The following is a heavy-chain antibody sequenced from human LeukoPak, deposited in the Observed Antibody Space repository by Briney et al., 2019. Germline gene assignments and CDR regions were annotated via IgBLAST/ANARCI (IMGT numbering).Heavy chain of an antibody. D-gene: IGHD4-17*01. Sequence: GASVKVSCKASGGTFSSYAISWVRQAPGQGLEWMGRITPILGIANYAQKFQGRVTITADKSTSTAYMELSSLRSEDTAVYYCARNWPYRDYEPGFDYWGQGTLVTVSS. CDR3: ARNWPYRDYEPGFDY. CDR1: GGTFSSYA. J-gene: IGHJ4*02. CDR2: ITPILGIA. V-gene: IGHV1-69*04.